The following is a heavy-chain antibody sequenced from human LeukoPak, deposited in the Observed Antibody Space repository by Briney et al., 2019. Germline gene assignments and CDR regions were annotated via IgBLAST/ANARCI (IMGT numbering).Heavy chain of an antibody. J-gene: IGHJ4*02. CDR1: GGTFSSYA. CDR3: ATVEWDTPHAYFDY. V-gene: IGHV1-69*05. D-gene: IGHD3-3*01. CDR2: IIPIFGTA. Sequence: GSSVKVSCKASGGTFSSYAISWVRQAPGQGFEWMGGIIPIFGTANYAQKFQGRVTITTDESTSTAYMELSSLRSEDTAVYYCATVEWDTPHAYFDYWGQGTLVTVSS.